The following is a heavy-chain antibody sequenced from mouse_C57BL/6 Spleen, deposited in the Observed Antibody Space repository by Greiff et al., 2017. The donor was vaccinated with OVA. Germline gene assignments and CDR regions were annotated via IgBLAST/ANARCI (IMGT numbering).Heavy chain of an antibody. CDR1: GYTFTSYW. CDR2: IYPGSGST. D-gene: IGHD2-4*01. CDR3: ARSSYDYDQAWFAY. J-gene: IGHJ3*01. V-gene: IGHV1-55*01. Sequence: QVQLQQPGAELVKPGASVKMSCKASGYTFTSYWITWVKQRPGQGLEWIGDIYPGSGSTNYNEKFKSKATLTVDTSSSTAYMQLSSLTSEDSAVYYGARSSYDYDQAWFAYWGQGTLVTVSA.